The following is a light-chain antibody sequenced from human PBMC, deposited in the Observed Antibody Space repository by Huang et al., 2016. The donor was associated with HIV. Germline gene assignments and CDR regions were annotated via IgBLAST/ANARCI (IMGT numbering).Light chain of an antibody. CDR3: QQRDT. Sequence: EIVLTQSPATLSLSPGERATLSCRASQSVSRNLGLYQQKFGQAPRLFIYDASTRATGIPARFSGSGSGTNFTLSISSLEPEDCAVYYCQQRDTFGPGTRLEIK. CDR1: QSVSRN. V-gene: IGKV3-11*01. J-gene: IGKJ5*01. CDR2: DAS.